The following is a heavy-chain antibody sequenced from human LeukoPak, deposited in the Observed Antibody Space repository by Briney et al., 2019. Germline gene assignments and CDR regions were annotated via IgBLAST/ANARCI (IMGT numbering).Heavy chain of an antibody. D-gene: IGHD2-2*01. J-gene: IGHJ5*02. CDR1: GYTFTGYY. CDR3: ARAVSTSSPDIFDP. V-gene: IGHV1-2*02. CDR2: INPNSGGT. Sequence: ASVKVSCKASGYTFTGYYMHWVRQDPGQGLEWLGWINPNSGGTNYAQKFQGRVTMSRDTTISTAYMKQSRLRSDDTGVYYCARAVSTSSPDIFDPWGQGTRVTVSS.